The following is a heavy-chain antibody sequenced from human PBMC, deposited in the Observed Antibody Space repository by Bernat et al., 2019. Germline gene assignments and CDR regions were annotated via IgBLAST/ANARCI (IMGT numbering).Heavy chain of an antibody. CDR1: GGSISSYY. J-gene: IGHJ2*01. Sequence: QVQLQESGPGLVKPSETLSLTCTVSGGSISSYYWSWIRQPPGKGLEWIGYIYYSGSTNYNPSLKSRVTISVDTSKNQFSLKLSSVTAADTAVYYCARVYLYSSSWIDWYFDLWGRGTLVTVSS. V-gene: IGHV4-59*01. D-gene: IGHD6-13*01. CDR3: ARVYLYSSSWIDWYFDL. CDR2: IYYSGST.